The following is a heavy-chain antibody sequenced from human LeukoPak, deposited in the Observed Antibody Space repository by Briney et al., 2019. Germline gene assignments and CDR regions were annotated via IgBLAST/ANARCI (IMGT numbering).Heavy chain of an antibody. CDR1: GFTFSSYE. V-gene: IGHV3-48*03. D-gene: IGHD6-19*01. CDR2: ISSSGSTI. CDR3: TVAGTDRSNYYYYYMDV. Sequence: GGSLRLSCAASGFTFSSYEMNWVRQAPGKGLEWVSYISSSGSTIYYADSVKGRFTISRDHAKNSLYLQINSLRAEDTAVYYCTVAGTDRSNYYYYYMDVWGKGTTVTVSS. J-gene: IGHJ6*03.